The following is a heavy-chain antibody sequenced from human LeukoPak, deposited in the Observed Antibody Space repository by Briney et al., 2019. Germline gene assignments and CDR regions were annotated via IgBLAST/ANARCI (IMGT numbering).Heavy chain of an antibody. D-gene: IGHD3-3*01. CDR1: GYSISSGYY. CDR3: ARRHVLRFLEWFFDY. Sequence: PSETLSLTCTVSGYSISSGYYWGWIRQPPGKGLEWIGSIYHSGSTYYNPSLKSRVTISVDTSKNQFSLKLSSVTAADTAVYYCARRHVLRFLEWFFDYWGQGTLVTVSS. CDR2: IYHSGST. V-gene: IGHV4-38-2*02. J-gene: IGHJ4*02.